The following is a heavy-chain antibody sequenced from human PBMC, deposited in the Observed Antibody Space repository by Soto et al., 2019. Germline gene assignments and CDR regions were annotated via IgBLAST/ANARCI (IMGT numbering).Heavy chain of an antibody. V-gene: IGHV3-30*09. CDR2: ISYDVGNK. Sequence: QVQLVESGGGVVQPGRSLRLSCAASGFTFSNYAMHWVRQAPGKGLEWVAVISYDVGNKYYADSVKGRFAISRDNSKNTLYLEMNSLGAEDTAVYYCARNSLAVTGTRYNWFDPWGQGTLVTVSS. CDR3: ARNSLAVTGTRYNWFDP. D-gene: IGHD6-19*01. J-gene: IGHJ5*02. CDR1: GFTFSNYA.